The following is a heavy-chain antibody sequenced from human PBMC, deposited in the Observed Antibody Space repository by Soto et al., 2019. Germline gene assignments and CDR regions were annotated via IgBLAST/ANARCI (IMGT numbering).Heavy chain of an antibody. CDR3: ANLGGGYCTSTDCPDY. V-gene: IGHV3-30*18. CDR2: ISYDDRNK. J-gene: IGHJ4*02. CDR1: GITFSSYG. Sequence: PGGSLRLSCAASGITFSSYGRHWVRQAPGKGLEWVAVISYDDRNKYYADSVKGRFTISRDNSKNTLYLQMNSLRAEDTAVYYCANLGGGYCTSTDCPDYWGQGTLVTVSS. D-gene: IGHD2-2*01.